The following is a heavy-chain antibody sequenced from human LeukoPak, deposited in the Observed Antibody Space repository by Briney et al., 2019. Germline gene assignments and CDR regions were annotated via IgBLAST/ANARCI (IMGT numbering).Heavy chain of an antibody. CDR1: GGSFSGYY. D-gene: IGHD4-17*01. Sequence: SETPSLTCAVYGGSFSGYYWSWIRQPPGKGLESTGEINHSGSTNYNPSLKSRVTISVDTSKNQFSLKLSSVTAADTAVYYCARGRTVTTRRWFDPWGQGTLVTVSS. CDR3: ARGRTVTTRRWFDP. V-gene: IGHV4-34*01. CDR2: INHSGST. J-gene: IGHJ5*02.